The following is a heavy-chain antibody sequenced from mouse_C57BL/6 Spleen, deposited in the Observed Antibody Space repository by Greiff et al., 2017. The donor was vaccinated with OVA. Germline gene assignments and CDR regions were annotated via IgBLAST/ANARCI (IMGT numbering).Heavy chain of an antibody. CDR1: GYTFTSYW. D-gene: IGHD1-3*01. CDR2: IYPGSGST. Sequence: QVQLKESGPELVKPGASVSMSCTASGYTFTSYWLTWVKQRLGQGLEWIGDIYPGSGSTNYNEKFKSKATLTVDTSSSTAYMQLNSLTSEDSAVYYCAREWAYEMDYWGQGTSVTVSA. CDR3: AREWAYEMDY. J-gene: IGHJ4*01. V-gene: IGHV1-55*01.